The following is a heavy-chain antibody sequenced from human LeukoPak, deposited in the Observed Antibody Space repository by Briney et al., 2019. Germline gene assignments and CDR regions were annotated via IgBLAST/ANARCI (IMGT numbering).Heavy chain of an antibody. D-gene: IGHD4-23*01. CDR3: ARLGLRWPIDY. V-gene: IGHV4-34*01. J-gene: IGHJ4*02. CDR1: GGSFSGYY. CDR2: INHSGST. Sequence: SETLSLTCAVYGGSFSGYYWSWIRQPPGKGLEWIGEINHSGSTNYNPSLKSRVTISVDTSKNQFSLKLSSVSAADTAVYYCARLGLRWPIDYWGQGTLVTVSS.